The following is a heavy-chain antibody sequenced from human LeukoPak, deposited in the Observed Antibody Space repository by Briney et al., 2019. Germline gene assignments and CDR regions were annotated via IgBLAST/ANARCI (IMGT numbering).Heavy chain of an antibody. Sequence: ASVKVSCKASGCTFSSYAISWIRHAPAQGLEWMGWINPNSGGTNYAQKFQGRVTMTRDTSISTAYMELSRLRSDDTAVYYCAREVGDAAEYFQHWGQGTLVTVSS. CDR3: AREVGDAAEYFQH. CDR2: INPNSGGT. V-gene: IGHV1-2*02. D-gene: IGHD2-21*02. J-gene: IGHJ1*01. CDR1: GCTFSSYA.